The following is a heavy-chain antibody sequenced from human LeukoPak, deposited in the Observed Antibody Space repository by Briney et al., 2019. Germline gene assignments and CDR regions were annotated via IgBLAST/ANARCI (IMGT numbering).Heavy chain of an antibody. D-gene: IGHD2-8*01. Sequence: SQTLSLTCAVSGGSISSGGYSWSWIRQPPGKGLEWIGYIYHSGSTYYNPSLKSRVTISVDRSKHQFSLKLSSVTAADTAVYYCASVLMVYATFDYWGQGTLVTVSS. CDR2: IYHSGST. V-gene: IGHV4-30-2*01. CDR1: GGSISSGGYS. CDR3: ASVLMVYATFDY. J-gene: IGHJ4*02.